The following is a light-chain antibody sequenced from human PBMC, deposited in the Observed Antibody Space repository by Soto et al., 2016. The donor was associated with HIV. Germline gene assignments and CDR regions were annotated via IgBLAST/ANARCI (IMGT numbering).Light chain of an antibody. Sequence: DIQMTQSPSSLSASIGDRVTITCRASQGITYYLTWLQQKPGKAPKVLIYAASTLETGVPSRFSGSGSGTDFTLTISGLQIEDFATYYCQRSDSNPPTFGQGTKLEIK. V-gene: IGKV1-39*01. J-gene: IGKJ2*01. CDR1: QGITYY. CDR3: QRSDSNPPT. CDR2: AAS.